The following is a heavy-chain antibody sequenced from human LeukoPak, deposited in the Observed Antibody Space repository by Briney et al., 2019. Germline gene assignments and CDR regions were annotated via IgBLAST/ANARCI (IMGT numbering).Heavy chain of an antibody. D-gene: IGHD2-15*01. CDR2: IGQDGGEK. CDR1: GFTFSNYW. Sequence: GGSLRLSCAASGFTFSNYWMTWVRQAPGKGLEWVANIGQDGGEKYYVDSVKGRFTISRDNTKDSLYLQMNNLGAEDTALYYCARLRGGSYWDRGTLVTVSS. CDR3: ARLRGGSY. J-gene: IGHJ4*02. V-gene: IGHV3-7*01.